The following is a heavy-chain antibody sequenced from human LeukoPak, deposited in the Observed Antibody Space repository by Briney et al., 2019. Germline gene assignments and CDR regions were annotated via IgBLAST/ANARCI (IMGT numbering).Heavy chain of an antibody. CDR2: ISRNNDDV. Sequence: VASVKVSCKASGYTFSSYGISWVRQAPGQGLEWMGWISRNNDDVKYAQKFQGRVLMTTDTSTTTVYMDLWDLTSDDTAVYYCARVVCSSSSCEKRGAFDIWGQGTMVTVSS. J-gene: IGHJ3*02. D-gene: IGHD2-2*01. V-gene: IGHV1-18*01. CDR3: ARVVCSSSSCEKRGAFDI. CDR1: GYTFSSYG.